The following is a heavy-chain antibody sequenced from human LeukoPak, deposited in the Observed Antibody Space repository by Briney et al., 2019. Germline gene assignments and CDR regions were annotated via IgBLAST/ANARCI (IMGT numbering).Heavy chain of an antibody. V-gene: IGHV3-7*03. Sequence: GGSLRLPCAASGFPFSSYWMSGVRQPPGKGREGVANIKKDGRDKHYVASVKGRFTISRDNAKKPLFLKMNTLTPDDTAEYYFATEYFYYYCMDVWGKGTTVTTSS. CDR3: ATEYFYYYCMDV. CDR1: GFPFSSYW. CDR2: IKKDGRDK. J-gene: IGHJ6*03.